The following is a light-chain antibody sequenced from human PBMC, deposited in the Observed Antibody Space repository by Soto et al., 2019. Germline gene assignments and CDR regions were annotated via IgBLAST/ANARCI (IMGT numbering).Light chain of an antibody. CDR1: SSDIGDYNY. CDR2: DVS. V-gene: IGLV2-14*03. Sequence: QSALTQPASVSGSPGQSLTISCTGSSSDIGDYNYVSWYKQHPGKAPKLMIYDVSNRPSGVSNRFSGSKSGNTASLTISGLQAEDEADYYCSSYTSNNFVIFGGGTKLTVL. J-gene: IGLJ2*01. CDR3: SSYTSNNFVI.